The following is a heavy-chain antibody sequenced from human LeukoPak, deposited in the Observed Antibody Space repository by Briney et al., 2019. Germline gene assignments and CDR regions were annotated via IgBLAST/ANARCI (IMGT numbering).Heavy chain of an antibody. Sequence: ASVKVSCKASGYIFTSNYIHWVRQAPGQGLEWMGMIYPRDGSTSYAQRFQDIVTVTRDMSTSTVHMEPSGLRSEDTAVYYCARAQEGFDYWGQGTQVTVSS. CDR1: GYIFTSNY. V-gene: IGHV1-46*01. J-gene: IGHJ4*02. CDR3: ARAQEGFDY. CDR2: IYPRDGST.